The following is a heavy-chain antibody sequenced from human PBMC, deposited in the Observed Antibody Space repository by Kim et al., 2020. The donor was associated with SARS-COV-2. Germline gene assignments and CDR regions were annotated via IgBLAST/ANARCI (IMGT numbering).Heavy chain of an antibody. J-gene: IGHJ4*02. CDR1: GFTFSSYA. V-gene: IGHV3-30*04. CDR2: ISYDGSNK. CDR3: AREGVAVAGFDY. D-gene: IGHD6-19*01. Sequence: GGSLRLSCAASGFTFSSYAMHWVRQAPGKGLEWVAVISYDGSNKYYADSVKGRFTISRDNSKNTLYLQMNSLRAEDTAVYYCAREGVAVAGFDYWGQGTL.